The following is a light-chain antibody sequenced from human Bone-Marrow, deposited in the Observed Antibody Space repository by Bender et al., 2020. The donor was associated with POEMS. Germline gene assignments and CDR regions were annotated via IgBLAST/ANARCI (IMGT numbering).Light chain of an antibody. Sequence: QSALTQPASVSGSPGQSITISCTGTSSDVGSYNLVSWYQQHPGKAPKLLIYDVFDRPSGVSYRFSGSKSGNTASLTISGLQAEDDADYYCSSFTSSSTLVFGGGTKLTVL. V-gene: IGLV2-14*02. CDR3: SSFTSSSTLV. J-gene: IGLJ2*01. CDR1: SSDVGSYNL. CDR2: DVF.